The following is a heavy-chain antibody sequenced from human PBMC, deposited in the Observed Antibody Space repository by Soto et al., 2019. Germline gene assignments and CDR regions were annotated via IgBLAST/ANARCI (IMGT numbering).Heavy chain of an antibody. CDR2: ISSSGSTI. CDR3: ARDQYSSSWYADY. J-gene: IGHJ4*02. V-gene: IGHV3-11*01. D-gene: IGHD6-13*01. Sequence: GSLRLSCAASGFTFSDYYMSWIRQAPGKGLEWVSYISSSGSTIYYADSVKGRFTISRDNAKNSLYLQMNSLRAEDTAVYYCARDQYSSSWYADYWGQGTLVTVSS. CDR1: GFTFSDYY.